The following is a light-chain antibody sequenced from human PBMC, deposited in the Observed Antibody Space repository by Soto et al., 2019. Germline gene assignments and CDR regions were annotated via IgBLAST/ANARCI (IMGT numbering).Light chain of an antibody. CDR3: SSYTTSNTRQIV. Sequence: QSVLTQPASVSGSPGQSITISCTGTSSDVGGYNYVSWYQHHPGKAPKLMIYDVSNRPSGVSNRVSGSKSGNTASLTISGLQPEDEADYYCSSYTTSNTRQIVLGTGTKLTVL. CDR1: SSDVGGYNY. CDR2: DVS. J-gene: IGLJ1*01. V-gene: IGLV2-14*03.